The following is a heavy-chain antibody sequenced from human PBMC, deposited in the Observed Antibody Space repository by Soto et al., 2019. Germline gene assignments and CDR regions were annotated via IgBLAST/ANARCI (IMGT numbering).Heavy chain of an antibody. Sequence: SETLSLTCVVSGGSISSNYRWTWVRQPPGKGLEWIGEIYHSGSTNYNPSLKSRVTISVDKSKNQFSLKLSSVTAADTAVYYCARGRYDSSGYTHFDYWGQGTLVTVS. D-gene: IGHD3-22*01. CDR3: ARGRYDSSGYTHFDY. J-gene: IGHJ4*02. V-gene: IGHV4-4*02. CDR2: IYHSGST. CDR1: GGSISSNYR.